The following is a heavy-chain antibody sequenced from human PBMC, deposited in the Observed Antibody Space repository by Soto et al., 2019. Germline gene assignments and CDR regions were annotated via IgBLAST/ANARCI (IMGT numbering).Heavy chain of an antibody. CDR3: TSQGVGNRWCFDL. CDR1: GFTFSNYA. CDR2: ISSDSTYR. D-gene: IGHD3-16*01. V-gene: IGHV3-21*01. Sequence: EVQLVESGGGLVKPGGSLRLSCAASGFTFSNYAMNWVRQAPGKGLEWVSSISSDSTYRYYAGSVKGRFTISRDNAKKSLSLQMSSLSAEDTAIYYCTSQGVGNRWCFDLWGRGTLVTVSS. J-gene: IGHJ2*01.